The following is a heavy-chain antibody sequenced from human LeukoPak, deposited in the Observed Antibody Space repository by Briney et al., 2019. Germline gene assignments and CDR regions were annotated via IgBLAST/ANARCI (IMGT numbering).Heavy chain of an antibody. D-gene: IGHD6-19*01. V-gene: IGHV3-23*01. Sequence: PGGSLRLSCAASGFTVSAYAMAWVRQAPGKGLEWVSTIYDDNTYYADPVKGRFAISTDNSKNTLYLQMNSLRVEDTAVYYCARLIFPTGYSSGWYYFDYWGQGTLVTVSS. CDR2: IYDDNT. J-gene: IGHJ4*02. CDR3: ARLIFPTGYSSGWYYFDY. CDR1: GFTVSAYA.